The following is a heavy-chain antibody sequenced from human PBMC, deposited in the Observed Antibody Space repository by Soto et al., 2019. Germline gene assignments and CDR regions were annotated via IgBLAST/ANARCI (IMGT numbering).Heavy chain of an antibody. J-gene: IGHJ5*02. V-gene: IGHV3-73*01. CDR2: IRSKANSYAT. CDR3: TRLQSGSWLNWFDP. D-gene: IGHD6-13*01. Sequence: GGSLRLSCAASGFTFSGSAMHWVRQASGKGLEWVGRIRSKANSYATAYAASVKGRFTISRDGSKNTAYLQMNSLKTEDTAVYYCTRLQSGSWLNWFDPWGQGTLVTSPQ. CDR1: GFTFSGSA.